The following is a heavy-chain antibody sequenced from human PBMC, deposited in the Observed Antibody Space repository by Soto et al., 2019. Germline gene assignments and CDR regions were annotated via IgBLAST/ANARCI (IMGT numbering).Heavy chain of an antibody. CDR1: VFTFSSYG. Sequence: PRGALRLSCASSVFTFSSYGMPWVRQAPGKGLEWVAVISYDGSNKCYADSVKGRFTISRDNSKNTLYLQMNSLRAEDTAVYYCAKDVSYYDFWVYGMDVWGQGTTVTVSS. D-gene: IGHD3-3*01. CDR3: AKDVSYYDFWVYGMDV. V-gene: IGHV3-30*18. CDR2: ISYDGSNK. J-gene: IGHJ6*01.